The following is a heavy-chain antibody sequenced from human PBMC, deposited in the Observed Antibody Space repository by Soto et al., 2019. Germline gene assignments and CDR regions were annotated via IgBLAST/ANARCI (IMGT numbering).Heavy chain of an antibody. Sequence: QVQLVQSGAEVKKPRASVKVSCKASGYTFTSYGISWVRQAPGQRLEWMGWISAYNGNTNYAQKLQGRVTMTTDTATSTESMEMRRLRSDDTAVYYCARDGRCGWQDYYYYGMDVWGPGTTVIVS. J-gene: IGHJ6*02. CDR2: ISAYNGNT. CDR3: ARDGRCGWQDYYYYGMDV. D-gene: IGHD6-19*01. CDR1: GYTFTSYG. V-gene: IGHV1-18*01.